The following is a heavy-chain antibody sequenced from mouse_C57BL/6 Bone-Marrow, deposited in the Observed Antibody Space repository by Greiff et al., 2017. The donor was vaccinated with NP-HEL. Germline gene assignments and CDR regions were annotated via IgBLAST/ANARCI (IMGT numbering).Heavy chain of an antibody. D-gene: IGHD2-3*01. J-gene: IGHJ3*01. CDR2: IYPGSGNT. V-gene: IGHV1-76*01. CDR3: AREAGDGPAWFAY. Sequence: QVHVKQSGAELVRPGASVKLSCKASGYTFTDYYINWVKQRPGQGLEWIARIYPGSGNTYYNEKFKGKATLTAEKSSSTAYMQLSSLTSEDSAVYFCAREAGDGPAWFAYWGQGTLVTVSA. CDR1: GYTFTDYY.